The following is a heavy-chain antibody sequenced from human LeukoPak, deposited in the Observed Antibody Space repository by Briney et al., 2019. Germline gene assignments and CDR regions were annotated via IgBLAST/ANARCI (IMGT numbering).Heavy chain of an antibody. Sequence: GGSLRLSCVASGFSFSPFWMTWVRQAPGKGLEWVASIKQHASEKHYVDSVKGRFTISRDDARNSVSLHMSSLRDDDTALYYCTRGGSSYYAGWSDPWGQGSLVTVSS. J-gene: IGHJ5*02. V-gene: IGHV3-7*03. CDR3: TRGGSSYYAGWSDP. D-gene: IGHD3-10*01. CDR1: GFSFSPFW. CDR2: IKQHASEK.